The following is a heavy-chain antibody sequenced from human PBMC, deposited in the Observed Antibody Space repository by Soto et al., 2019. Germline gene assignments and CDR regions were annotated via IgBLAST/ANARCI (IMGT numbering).Heavy chain of an antibody. V-gene: IGHV1-69*02. J-gene: IGHJ4*02. CDR2: IIPILGIA. Sequence: QVQLVQSGAEVKKPGSSVKVSCKASGGTFSSYTISWVRQAPGQGLEWMGRIIPILGIANYAQKFQGRVTITADKSTSTAYMELSSLRSEDTAVHYCAIQHRTYGSGGIDYWGQGTLVTVSS. D-gene: IGHD3-10*01. CDR1: GGTFSSYT. CDR3: AIQHRTYGSGGIDY.